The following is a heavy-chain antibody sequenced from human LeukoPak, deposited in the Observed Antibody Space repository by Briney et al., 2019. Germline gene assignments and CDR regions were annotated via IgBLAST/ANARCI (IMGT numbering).Heavy chain of an antibody. CDR2: ISGSGGST. J-gene: IGHJ4*02. V-gene: IGHV3-23*01. CDR3: ARGPHGPGYSSAYYFDY. D-gene: IGHD6-19*01. Sequence: GGSLRLSCAASGFTFSSYAMSWVRQAPGKGLEWVSAISGSGGSTYYADSVKGRFTISRDNSKNTLYLQMNSLRAEDTAVYYCARGPHGPGYSSAYYFDYWGQGTLVTVSS. CDR1: GFTFSSYA.